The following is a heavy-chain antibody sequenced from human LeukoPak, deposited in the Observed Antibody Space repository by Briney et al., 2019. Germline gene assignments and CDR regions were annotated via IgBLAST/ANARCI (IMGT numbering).Heavy chain of an antibody. J-gene: IGHJ4*02. D-gene: IGHD3-22*01. CDR1: GGSITNYY. CDR2: IYASGST. V-gene: IGHV4-4*07. CDR3: AREEYDYDGVGKRYYFDY. Sequence: SETLSLTCTVSGGSITNYYWSSVRQPAGKGLEWIGRIYASGSTNYNPSLKSRVTMSVETHKHLFSLKLKYVTAAETATYYFAREEYDYDGVGKRYYFDYWRKGTLVTVST.